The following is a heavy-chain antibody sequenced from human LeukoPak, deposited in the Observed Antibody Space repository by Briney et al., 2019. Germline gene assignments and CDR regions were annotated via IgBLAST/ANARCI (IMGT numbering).Heavy chain of an antibody. CDR1: GGSISSYY. CDR2: IYTSGST. J-gene: IGHJ6*02. Sequence: SETLSLTCTVSGGSISSYYWSWIRQPAGKGLEWIERIYTSGSTNYNPSLKSRVTMSVDTSKNQFSLKLSSVTAADTAVYYCARERISDYYDSSGYYPRIDYYYGMDVWGQGTTVTVSS. CDR3: ARERISDYYDSSGYYPRIDYYYGMDV. V-gene: IGHV4-4*07. D-gene: IGHD3-22*01.